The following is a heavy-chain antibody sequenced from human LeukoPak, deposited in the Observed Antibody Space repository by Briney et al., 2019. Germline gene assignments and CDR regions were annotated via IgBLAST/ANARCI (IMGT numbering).Heavy chain of an antibody. CDR1: GYTFTGYY. J-gene: IGHJ5*02. D-gene: IGHD6-13*01. Sequence: ASVKVSCKASGYTFTGYYMHWVRQAPGQGLQWMGWINPSSGDTNYAQKFQGRVTMTRDTSINTAYMELSRLRSDDTAVYYCASTGQQLVDGDCFDPWGQGTLVTVSS. V-gene: IGHV1-2*02. CDR2: INPSSGDT. CDR3: ASTGQQLVDGDCFDP.